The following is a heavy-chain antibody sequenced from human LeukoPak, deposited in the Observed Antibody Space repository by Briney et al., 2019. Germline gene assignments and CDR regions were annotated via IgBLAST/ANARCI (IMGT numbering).Heavy chain of an antibody. CDR3: AKGDPAVYYYGMDV. Sequence: PGRSLRLSCAAPGFTFSSYAMHWVRQAPVKGLEWVAVISYDGSNKYYADSVKGQFTISRDNSKNTLYLQMNSLRAEDTAVYYCAKGDPAVYYYGMDVWGQGTTVTVSS. V-gene: IGHV3-30-3*01. CDR2: ISYDGSNK. CDR1: GFTFSSYA. J-gene: IGHJ6*02.